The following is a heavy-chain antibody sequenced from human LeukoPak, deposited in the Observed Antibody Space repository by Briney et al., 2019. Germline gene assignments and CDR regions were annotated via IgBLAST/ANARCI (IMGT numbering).Heavy chain of an antibody. CDR3: ARENYDFWSGPKNWFDP. V-gene: IGHV4-59*01. D-gene: IGHD3-3*01. Sequence: SETLSLTCTVSGGSISTYYWSWIRQPPGKGLEWIGYIYYGGSTNYNPSLKSRVTISVDTSKNQFSLKLSSVTAADTAVYYCARENYDFWSGPKNWFDPWGQGTLVTVSS. CDR1: GGSISTYY. J-gene: IGHJ5*02. CDR2: IYYGGST.